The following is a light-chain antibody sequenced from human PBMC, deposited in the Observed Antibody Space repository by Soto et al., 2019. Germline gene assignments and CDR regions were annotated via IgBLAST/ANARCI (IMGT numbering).Light chain of an antibody. CDR1: SSDVGSYNS. CDR3: CSYVGDPYV. J-gene: IGLJ1*01. Sequence: QSVLTQPASVSGSPGQSIAISCTGTSSDVGSYNSVSWYQQHPGKAPKLIIYEGYKRPSGVSDRFSGSKSGNTAPLTISGLQAEDEADYYCCSYVGDPYVFGTGTKVTVL. CDR2: EGY. V-gene: IGLV2-23*01.